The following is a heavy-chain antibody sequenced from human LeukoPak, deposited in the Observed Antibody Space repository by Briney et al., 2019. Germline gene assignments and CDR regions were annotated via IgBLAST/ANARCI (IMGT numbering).Heavy chain of an antibody. CDR2: IYYSGST. J-gene: IGHJ3*02. Sequence: PSDTLSLTCTVSGGSISNYYWSWIRQPPGKGLEWIGYIYYSGSTNYNPSLKSRATISVDTSKNQFSLKLSSVTAADTAVYYCARGSSEYAFDIWGQGTMVTVSS. D-gene: IGHD3-22*01. CDR3: ARGSSEYAFDI. V-gene: IGHV4-59*07. CDR1: GGSISNYY.